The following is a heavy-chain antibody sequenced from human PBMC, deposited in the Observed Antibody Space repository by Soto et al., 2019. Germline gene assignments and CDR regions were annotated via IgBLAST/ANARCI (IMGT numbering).Heavy chain of an antibody. CDR3: AREGWNYAFSWFDP. V-gene: IGHV3-30-3*01. CDR2: ISYDGSNK. J-gene: IGHJ5*02. D-gene: IGHD1-7*01. Sequence: GGSLRLACAASGFTFSSYAMHWVRQAPGKGLEWVAVISYDGSNKYYADSVKGRFTISRDNSKNTLYLQMNSLRAEDTAVYYCAREGWNYAFSWFDPWGQGTLVTVSS. CDR1: GFTFSSYA.